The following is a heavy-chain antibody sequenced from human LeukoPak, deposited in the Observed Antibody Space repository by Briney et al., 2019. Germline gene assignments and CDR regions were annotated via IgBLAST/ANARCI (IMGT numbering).Heavy chain of an antibody. J-gene: IGHJ4*02. Sequence: GGSLRLSCAASGFTFNSYALSWVRQAPGKGLEWVSAISGNDDNKYYADSVKGRFTISRDISKNTLYLQMNSLRAEDTAVYYCARDRGNNRNDVVYDYWGQGTLVTVSS. V-gene: IGHV3-23*01. D-gene: IGHD1-1*01. CDR3: ARDRGNNRNDVVYDY. CDR1: GFTFNSYA. CDR2: ISGNDDNK.